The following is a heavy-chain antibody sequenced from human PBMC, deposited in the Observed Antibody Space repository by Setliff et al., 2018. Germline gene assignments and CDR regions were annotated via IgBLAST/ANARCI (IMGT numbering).Heavy chain of an antibody. J-gene: IGHJ3*02. V-gene: IGHV3-23*01. CDR2: SSGSGGST. CDR1: GFTFSNYG. Sequence: GSLRLSCVAFGFTFSNYGMHWVRQAPGKGLEWVSASSGSGGSTYYADSVKGRFTISRDNSKNTLYLQMNSLTAEDTAVYYCAREMEAAGQRAFDIWGQGTMVTVSS. D-gene: IGHD6-13*01. CDR3: AREMEAAGQRAFDI.